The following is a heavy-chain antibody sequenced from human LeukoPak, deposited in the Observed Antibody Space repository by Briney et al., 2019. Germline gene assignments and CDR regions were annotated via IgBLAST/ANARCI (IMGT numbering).Heavy chain of an antibody. Sequence: GRSLRLSCAASGFTFDDYAMHWVRQAPGKGVEWVSGISWNSGSIGYADSVKGRFTISRDNAKNSLYLQMNSLRVEDTALYYCAKARELAPLPIWFDYWGQGTLVTVSS. V-gene: IGHV3-9*01. CDR2: ISWNSGSI. CDR3: AKARELAPLPIWFDY. CDR1: GFTFDDYA. D-gene: IGHD5-24*01. J-gene: IGHJ4*02.